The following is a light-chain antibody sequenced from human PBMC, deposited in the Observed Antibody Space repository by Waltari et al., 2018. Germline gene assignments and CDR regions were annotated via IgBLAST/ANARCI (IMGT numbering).Light chain of an antibody. Sequence: DIQMTQSPSTLSAYVGDRVTITCRASQSISSWVAWYQQKPGKAPKLLIYKASNLQSGVPSRSSGSGSGTEFTLTISSLQPDDFATYYCQQYQSYSYTFGQGTKLDI. CDR3: QQYQSYSYT. CDR1: QSISSW. V-gene: IGKV1-5*03. J-gene: IGKJ2*01. CDR2: KAS.